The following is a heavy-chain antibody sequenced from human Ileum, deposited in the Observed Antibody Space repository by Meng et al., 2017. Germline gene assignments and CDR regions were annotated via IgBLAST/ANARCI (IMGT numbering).Heavy chain of an antibody. CDR2: IYYDGSS. D-gene: IGHD5-18*01. CDR3: AREFYVDTAMVIDS. Sequence: QVQLQESGPGLVKPSKTLALTCRVSNGSLTNVNNYWNWIRQAPGQALEHIGYIYYDGSSYATPSLKSRVTMSIDTSTNQFSLRLDSVTAADTAVYYCAREFYVDTAMVIDSWGPGALVTVSS. CDR1: NGSLTNVNNY. V-gene: IGHV4-30-4*01. J-gene: IGHJ4*02.